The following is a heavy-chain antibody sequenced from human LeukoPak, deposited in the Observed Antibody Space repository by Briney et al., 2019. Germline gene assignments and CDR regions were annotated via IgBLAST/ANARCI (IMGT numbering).Heavy chain of an antibody. Sequence: ASVKVSCKASGYTFTSYGISWVRQAPGQGLEWVGWISAYNGNTNFAQKLQGRVTMTTDTSTSTAYIELRSLRSDDTAVYYCARDSKPGLVWLNYDFWSGTSFWGQGTLVTVSS. CDR3: ARDSKPGLVWLNYDFWSGTSF. CDR1: GYTFTSYG. D-gene: IGHD3-3*01. V-gene: IGHV1-18*01. J-gene: IGHJ4*02. CDR2: ISAYNGNT.